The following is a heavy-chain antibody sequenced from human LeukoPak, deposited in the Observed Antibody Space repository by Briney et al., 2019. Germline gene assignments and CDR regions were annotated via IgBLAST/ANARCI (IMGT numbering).Heavy chain of an antibody. D-gene: IGHD2-2*01. CDR3: AKDGRYCSSTSCSR. CDR1: GFTFTSYA. V-gene: IGHV3-23*01. J-gene: IGHJ4*02. CDR2: ISSSGGST. Sequence: GGSLRLSCAASGFTFTSYAMSWVRQAPGKGLEWVSDISSSGGSTYYADSVKGRFTISRDNSKNTLYLQMNSLRAEDTAIYYCAKDGRYCSSTSCSRWGQGTLVTVSS.